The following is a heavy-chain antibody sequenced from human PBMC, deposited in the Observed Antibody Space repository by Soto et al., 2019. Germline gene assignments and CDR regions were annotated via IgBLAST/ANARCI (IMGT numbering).Heavy chain of an antibody. CDR2: ISPYTGNT. CDR1: GYIFVNYG. J-gene: IGHJ6*02. Sequence: QVQLVQSGDEVKKPGASVKVSCKASGYIFVNYGTAWVRQAPRQGLERMGWISPYTGNTHSASKVQGRLTMTTDTSTSTAYMDLGSLTSNDTAVYYCVMVDNYVTPTPQDVWGQGTTVTVSS. CDR3: VMVDNYVTPTPQDV. V-gene: IGHV1-18*01. D-gene: IGHD3-16*01.